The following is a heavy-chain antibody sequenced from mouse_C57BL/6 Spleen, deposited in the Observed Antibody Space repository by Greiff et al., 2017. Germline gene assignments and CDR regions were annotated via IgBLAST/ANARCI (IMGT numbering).Heavy chain of an antibody. V-gene: IGHV1-81*01. D-gene: IGHD2-4*01. Sequence: QVQLKESGAELARPGASVKLSCKASGYTFTSYGISWVKQRTGQGLEWIGEIYPRSGNTYYNEKFTGKGTLTADKSSSTAYMELLSRTSEDSAVYFCARWGDYDGALDDWGQGTSVTVSS. CDR1: GYTFTSYG. CDR3: ARWGDYDGALDD. J-gene: IGHJ4*01. CDR2: IYPRSGNT.